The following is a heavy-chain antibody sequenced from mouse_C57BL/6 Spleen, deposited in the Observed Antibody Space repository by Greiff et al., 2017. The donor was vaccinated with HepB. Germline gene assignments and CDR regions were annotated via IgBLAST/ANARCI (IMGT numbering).Heavy chain of an antibody. J-gene: IGHJ2*01. Sequence: VQLQQSGPELVKPGASVKISCKASGYTFTDYYMNWVKQSHGKSLEWIGDINPNNGGTSYNQKFKGKATLTVDKSSSTAYMELRSLTSEDSAVYYCAPTVVRDYWGQGTTLTVSS. CDR3: APTVVRDY. D-gene: IGHD1-1*01. CDR1: GYTFTDYY. CDR2: INPNNGGT. V-gene: IGHV1-26*01.